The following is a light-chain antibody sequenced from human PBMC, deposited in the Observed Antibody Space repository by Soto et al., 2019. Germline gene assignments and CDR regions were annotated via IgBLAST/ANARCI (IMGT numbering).Light chain of an antibody. J-gene: IGLJ1*01. CDR1: SSDVGGYNY. Sequence: QSALTQPASVSGSPGQSITISCTGTSSDVGGYNYVSWYQQHPGKAPKLMIYDVSNRPSGVSNRFSGSKSGNTASLTISGLQAEDEADYYYSSYTSSSTWVLGTGTKVTVL. V-gene: IGLV2-14*01. CDR2: DVS. CDR3: SSYTSSSTWV.